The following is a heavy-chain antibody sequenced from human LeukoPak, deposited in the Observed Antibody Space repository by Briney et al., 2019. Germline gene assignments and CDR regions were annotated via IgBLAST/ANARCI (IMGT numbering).Heavy chain of an antibody. D-gene: IGHD1-26*01. Sequence: GGSLRLSCAASGFTFSSYSMNWVRQAPGKGLEWVSSISSSSSYIYYADSVKGRFTISRDNAKNSLYLQMNSLRAEDTAMYYCARDAGAGWELLGRNDYWGQGTLVTVSS. CDR1: GFTFSSYS. CDR3: ARDAGAGWELLGRNDY. V-gene: IGHV3-21*01. J-gene: IGHJ4*02. CDR2: ISSSSSYI.